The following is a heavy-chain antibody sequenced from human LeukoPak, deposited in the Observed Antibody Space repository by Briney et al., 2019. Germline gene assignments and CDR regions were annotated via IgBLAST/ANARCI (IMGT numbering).Heavy chain of an antibody. J-gene: IGHJ4*02. V-gene: IGHV3-74*01. Sequence: PGGSLRLSCAASGFTFSSNWMHWVRQAPGKGLVWVSLINPDGSRTGYADSVKGRFTISRDNAKNTLSLQMNSLRAEDTAVYYCVPADKQRGQGTLVTVSS. CDR2: INPDGSRT. CDR1: GFTFSSNW. CDR3: VPADKQ.